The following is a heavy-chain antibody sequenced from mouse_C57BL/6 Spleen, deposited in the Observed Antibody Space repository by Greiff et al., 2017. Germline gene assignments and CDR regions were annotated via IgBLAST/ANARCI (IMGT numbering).Heavy chain of an antibody. CDR1: GYTFTSYW. CDR3: ASITTVVAEWYFDV. D-gene: IGHD1-1*01. V-gene: IGHV1-55*01. CDR2: IYPGSGST. Sequence: QVQLQQPGAELVKPGASVKMSCKASGYTFTSYWITWVKQRPGQGLEWLGDIYPGSGSTNYNATFKSKATLTVDTSSSTAYMQLSSLTSEDSSVEYCASITTVVAEWYFDVWGTGTTVTVSS. J-gene: IGHJ1*03.